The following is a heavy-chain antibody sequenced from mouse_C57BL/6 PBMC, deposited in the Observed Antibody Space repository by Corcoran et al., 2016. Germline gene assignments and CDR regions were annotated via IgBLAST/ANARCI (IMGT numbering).Heavy chain of an antibody. CDR1: GYTFTDYY. CDR2: INPNNGGT. J-gene: IGHJ2*01. CDR3: ARWDFDY. V-gene: IGHV1-26*01. Sequence: EVQLQQSGPELVKPGASVKISCKASGYTFTDYYMNWVKQSHGKSLEWIGDINPNNGGTSYNQKFKGKATLTVDKSSSTAYMELRSLTSEDSAVYYCARWDFDYWGQGTTLTVS.